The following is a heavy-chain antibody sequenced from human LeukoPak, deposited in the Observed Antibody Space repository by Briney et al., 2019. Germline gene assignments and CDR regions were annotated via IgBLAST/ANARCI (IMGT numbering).Heavy chain of an antibody. Sequence: ASVKVSCKASGYTFASYGISWVRQAPGQGLEWMGWISAYNGNTNYAQKLQGRVTMTTDTSTSTAYMELRSLRSDDTAVYYCASSSVVTPYLFDYWGQGTPVAVSS. CDR1: GYTFASYG. D-gene: IGHD4-23*01. CDR2: ISAYNGNT. CDR3: ASSSVVTPYLFDY. V-gene: IGHV1-18*01. J-gene: IGHJ4*02.